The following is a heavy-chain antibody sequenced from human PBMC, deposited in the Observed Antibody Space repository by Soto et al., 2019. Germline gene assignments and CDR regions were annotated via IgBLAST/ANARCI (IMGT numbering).Heavy chain of an antibody. D-gene: IGHD2-8*02. CDR3: ARGRPSPNTGYVDY. CDR1: GGSFSGYY. CDR2: INHSGST. J-gene: IGHJ4*02. Sequence: SETLSLTCAVYGGSFSGYYWSWIRQPPGKGLEWIGEINHSGSTNYNPSLKSRVTISVDTSKNQFSLKLSSVTAADTAVYYCARGRPSPNTGYVDYWGQGTLVTVSS. V-gene: IGHV4-34*01.